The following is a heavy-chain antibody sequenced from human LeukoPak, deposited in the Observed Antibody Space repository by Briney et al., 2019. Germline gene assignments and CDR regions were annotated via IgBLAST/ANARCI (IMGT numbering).Heavy chain of an antibody. CDR1: GGTFSSYA. J-gene: IGHJ5*02. CDR2: MNPINGNT. CDR3: VRDGEGVAISVNFWFDP. Sequence: ASVKVSCKASGGTFSSYAISWVRQAPGQGLEWMGWMNPINGNTGYARKFQGRVTMTRDTSISTAYMELRSLTSEDTAIYYCVRDGEGVAISVNFWFDPWGQGTLVTVSS. V-gene: IGHV1-8*02. D-gene: IGHD3-10*01.